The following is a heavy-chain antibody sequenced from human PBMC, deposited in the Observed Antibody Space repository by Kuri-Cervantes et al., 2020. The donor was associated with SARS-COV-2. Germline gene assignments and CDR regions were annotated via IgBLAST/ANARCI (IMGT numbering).Heavy chain of an antibody. J-gene: IGHJ4*02. CDR3: ASPRDTVTTGFDY. CDR2: INAGNGNT. CDR1: GYTFTSYA. V-gene: IGHV1-3*01. Sequence: ASVKVSCKASGYTFTSYAMHWVRRAPGQRLEWMGWINAGNGNTEYSQKFQGRVTITRDTSISTAYMELSRLRSDDTAVYYCASPRDTVTTGFDYWGQGTLVTVSS. D-gene: IGHD4-11*01.